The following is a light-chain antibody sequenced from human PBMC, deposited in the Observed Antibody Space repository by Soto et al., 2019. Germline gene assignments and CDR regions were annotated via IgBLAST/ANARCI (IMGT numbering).Light chain of an antibody. CDR1: QGISSY. CDR3: QQLNSYPLT. CDR2: AAS. V-gene: IGKV1-9*01. Sequence: DIQLTQSPSFLSASVGDRVTITCRASQGISSYLAWYQQKPGKAPKFLIYAASTLQGGVPSRFSGSGSGTEFTLTISSLQPEDFATYYCQQLNSYPLTFGGGTKVDIK. J-gene: IGKJ4*01.